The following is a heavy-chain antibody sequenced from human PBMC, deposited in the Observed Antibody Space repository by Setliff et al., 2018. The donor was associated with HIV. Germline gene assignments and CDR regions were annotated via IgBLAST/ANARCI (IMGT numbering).Heavy chain of an antibody. J-gene: IGHJ4*02. CDR3: ARDPTGGAARFDY. CDR1: GGTFSIFS. D-gene: IGHD6-6*01. Sequence: SVKVSCKTSGGTFSIFSITWVRQAPGQGLEWMGGITPVFGPPNYAQRFQRRLTITADESTNTAYMELSSLKSEDTAVYYCARDPTGGAARFDYWGQGTLVTVSS. CDR2: ITPVFGPP. V-gene: IGHV1-69*13.